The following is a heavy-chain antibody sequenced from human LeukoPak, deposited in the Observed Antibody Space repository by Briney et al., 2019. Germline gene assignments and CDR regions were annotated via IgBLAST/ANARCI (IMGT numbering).Heavy chain of an antibody. CDR2: ISNNGGSS. J-gene: IGHJ4*02. V-gene: IGHV3-64D*09. D-gene: IGHD1-1*01. Sequence: GGSLRLSCSASGFTFSAYAMYWVRQAPGKGLEYVSGISNNGGSSFYADSAKGRFTISRDNSKNTLYLQMSSLRAEDTAVYYCVKITSVTGGDCWGQGTRLTVSS. CDR3: VKITSVTGGDC. CDR1: GFTFSAYA.